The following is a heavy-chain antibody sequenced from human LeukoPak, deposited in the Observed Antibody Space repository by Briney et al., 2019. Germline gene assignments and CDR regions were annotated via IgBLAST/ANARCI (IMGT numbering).Heavy chain of an antibody. CDR3: ARDEAIFGAGYYYGMDV. D-gene: IGHD3-3*01. CDR2: INYSGST. V-gene: IGHV4-31*03. J-gene: IGHJ6*02. CDR1: GDSINSGGHF. Sequence: PSETLSLTCTASGDSINSGGHFWSWIRQHPGKGLEWIGYINYSGSTYYNPSLKSRVTISVDTSQNQFSLKLSSVTAADTAMYYCARDEAIFGAGYYYGMDVWGQGTTVTVSS.